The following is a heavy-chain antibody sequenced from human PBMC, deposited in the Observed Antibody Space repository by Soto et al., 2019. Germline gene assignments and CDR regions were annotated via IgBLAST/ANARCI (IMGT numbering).Heavy chain of an antibody. CDR3: ARDMGVVGATGDWYYYYGMDV. V-gene: IGHV3-33*01. D-gene: IGHD1-26*01. CDR1: GFTFSSYG. Sequence: QVQLVESGGGVVQPGRSLRLSCAASGFTFSSYGMHWVRQAPGKGLEWVAVIWYDGSNKYYADSVKGRFTISRDNAKNTHYLQKNSLSAEDTAVYYWARDMGVVGATGDWYYYYGMDVWGQGTTVTVSS. CDR2: IWYDGSNK. J-gene: IGHJ6*02.